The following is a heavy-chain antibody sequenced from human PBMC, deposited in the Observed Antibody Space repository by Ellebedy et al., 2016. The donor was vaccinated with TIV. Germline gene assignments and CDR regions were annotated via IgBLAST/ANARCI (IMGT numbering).Heavy chain of an antibody. CDR2: LYDNGTT. CDR3: ATGGVMTAAGSYYFDY. V-gene: IGHV4-59*01. CDR1: GGSISSYC. J-gene: IGHJ4*02. Sequence: MPSETLSLTCTVSGGSISSYCWSWIRQPPGTGLEWVAYLYDNGTTKYNASPKSRVTISVDMSKNQFSLRLSSVTAADTAVYYCATGGVMTAAGSYYFDYWGQGTLVSVSS. D-gene: IGHD6-13*01.